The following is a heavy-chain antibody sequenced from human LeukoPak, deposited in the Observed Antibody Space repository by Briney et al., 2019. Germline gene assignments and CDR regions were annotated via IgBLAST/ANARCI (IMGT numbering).Heavy chain of an antibody. V-gene: IGHV1-2*02. Sequence: ASVKVSCKASGYTFTGYYMHWVRQAPGQGLEWMGWINPNSGGTNYAQKFQGRVTMTRDTSISTAYMELSRLRSDDTAVYYCARARGYGDYVPNFDYWGQGTLVTVSS. J-gene: IGHJ4*02. D-gene: IGHD4-17*01. CDR2: INPNSGGT. CDR3: ARARGYGDYVPNFDY. CDR1: GYTFTGYY.